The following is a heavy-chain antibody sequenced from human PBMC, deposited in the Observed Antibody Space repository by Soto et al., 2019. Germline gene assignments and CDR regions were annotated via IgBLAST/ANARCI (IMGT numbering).Heavy chain of an antibody. CDR1: GFTFRSNDM. J-gene: IGHJ6*02. D-gene: IGHD7-27*01. Sequence: GSLRLSCVAPGFTFRSNDMHWVRQTPGKGLEWIGEIYDSGNTRYNPSLKSRVTISKDTSKNELSLKLNSVTVADTAVYYCATCQLGEYYYAMDIWGQGTTVTVSS. CDR2: IYDSGNT. V-gene: IGHV4-4*02. CDR3: ATCQLGEYYYAMDI.